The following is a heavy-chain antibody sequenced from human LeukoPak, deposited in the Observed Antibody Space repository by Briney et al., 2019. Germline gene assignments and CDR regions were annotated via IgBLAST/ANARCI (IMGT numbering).Heavy chain of an antibody. Sequence: PGGSLRLSCAASGFTFSSYGMHWVRQAPGKGLEWVAVISYDGSNKYYADSVKGRFTISRDNSKNTLYLQMNSLRAEDTAVYYCAKDWSMGSSGWYYFDYWGQGTLVTVSS. J-gene: IGHJ4*02. CDR3: AKDWSMGSSGWYYFDY. CDR1: GFTFSSYG. D-gene: IGHD6-19*01. CDR2: ISYDGSNK. V-gene: IGHV3-30*18.